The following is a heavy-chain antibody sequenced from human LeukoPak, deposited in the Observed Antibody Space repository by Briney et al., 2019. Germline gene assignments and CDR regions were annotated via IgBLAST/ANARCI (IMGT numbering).Heavy chain of an antibody. V-gene: IGHV4-4*07. D-gene: IGHD5-12*01. CDR3: ARTGGYDYPIYH. J-gene: IGHJ1*01. CDR2: IYISGTT. Sequence: SETLSLTCSVSGVSISGYYWSWVRQTAGTGLEWVGRIYISGTTNYNPSPNSRVTMSIDTSKNQFSLHFTSVTAADTGVYYCARTGGYDYPIYHWGEGTQFTVSS. CDR1: GVSISGYY.